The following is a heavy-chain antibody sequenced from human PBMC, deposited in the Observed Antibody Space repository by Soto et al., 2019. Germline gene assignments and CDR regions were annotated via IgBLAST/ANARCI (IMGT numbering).Heavy chain of an antibody. J-gene: IGHJ4*02. CDR1: GGTFRSYV. CDR2: IIPMYGTT. CDR3: ARIGTLDWIYDY. Sequence: QVQLVQSGAEVKKPGSSVKVSCKASGGTFRSYVTSWVRQAPGQGLEWLGGIIPMYGTTYYAQTFQGRVTISADESTSTAFMALSSLRSEDTAVYYCARIGTLDWIYDYWGQGTLVTVSS. V-gene: IGHV1-69*12. D-gene: IGHD1-7*01.